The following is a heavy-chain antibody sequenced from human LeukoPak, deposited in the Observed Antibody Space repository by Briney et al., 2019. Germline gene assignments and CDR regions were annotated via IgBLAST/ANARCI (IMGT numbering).Heavy chain of an antibody. CDR3: ARLGGYWDY. CDR1: GGSISSSSYY. D-gene: IGHD2-8*02. V-gene: IGHV4-39*01. J-gene: IGHJ4*02. Sequence: PSETLSLTCTVSGGSISSSSYYWGWIRQPPGKGLEWIGSIYYSGSTYYNPSLKSRVTISVDTSKNQFSLKLSSVTAADTAVYYCARLGGYWDYWGQGTLVTVSS. CDR2: IYYSGST.